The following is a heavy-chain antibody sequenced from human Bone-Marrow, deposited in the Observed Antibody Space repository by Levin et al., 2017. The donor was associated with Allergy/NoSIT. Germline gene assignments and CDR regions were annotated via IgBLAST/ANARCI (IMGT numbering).Heavy chain of an antibody. J-gene: IGHJ4*02. Sequence: SPTLSLPCTVSGGSISSGGYYWSWIRQQPGKGLEWIGYIYYSGNTYYNPSLKSRVMISVDTSKNQFSLKVSSVTAADTAVYYCAREDGSTIDYWGQGILVTVSS. D-gene: IGHD1/OR15-1a*01. CDR3: AREDGSTIDY. CDR2: IYYSGNT. V-gene: IGHV4-31*03. CDR1: GGSISSGGYY.